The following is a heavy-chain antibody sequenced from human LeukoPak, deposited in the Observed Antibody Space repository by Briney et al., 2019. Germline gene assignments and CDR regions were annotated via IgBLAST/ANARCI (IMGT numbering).Heavy chain of an antibody. J-gene: IGHJ3*02. CDR1: GFTFSDYY. Sequence: GGSLRLSCAASGFTFSDYYMSWIRQAPGKGLEWVSYISSSGSTIYYADSVKGRFTISRDNAKNSLYLQMNSLRSEDTAVYYCAREDDTGRYMGDDAFDIWGQGTMVTVSS. D-gene: IGHD1-26*01. CDR3: AREDDTGRYMGDDAFDI. CDR2: ISSSGSTI. V-gene: IGHV3-11*01.